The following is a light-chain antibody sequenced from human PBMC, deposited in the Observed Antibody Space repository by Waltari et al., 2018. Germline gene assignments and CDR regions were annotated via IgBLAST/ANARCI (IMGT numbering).Light chain of an antibody. CDR3: QQYSVYYT. V-gene: IGKV1-5*03. CDR1: QSISTS. Sequence: DIQMTQSPSTLSASVGDRVTITCRASQSISTSLAWDQQKPWKAPYLLISEASSLESGLPSRFSGRGSGTEFTLTISSLQPDDFATYFGQQYSVYYTFGAGTKVDLK. J-gene: IGKJ3*01. CDR2: EAS.